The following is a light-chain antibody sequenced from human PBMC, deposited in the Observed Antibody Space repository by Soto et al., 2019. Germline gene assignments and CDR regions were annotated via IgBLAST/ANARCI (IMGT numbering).Light chain of an antibody. CDR3: QQNNNWPPWT. V-gene: IGKV3-15*01. CDR2: GAS. Sequence: EIVMTQSPATLSVSPGERATLSCRASQSVSNNLAWYQQKAGQAPRLLIYGASTRATGIPARFSGSGSGTEVTLTISRLQAEDFAVYYCQQNNNWPPWTFGQGTKVDIK. J-gene: IGKJ1*01. CDR1: QSVSNN.